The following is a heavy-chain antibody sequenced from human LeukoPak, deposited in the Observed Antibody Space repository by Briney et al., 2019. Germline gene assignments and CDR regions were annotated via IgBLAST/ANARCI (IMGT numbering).Heavy chain of an antibody. CDR3: ARYSGSFH. J-gene: IGHJ4*02. V-gene: IGHV3-48*01. Sequence: AGGSLRLSCAASGFTFSTYAMSWVRQAPGKGLEWVSYISSSSSTIYYADSVKGRFTISKDNAKNSLYLQMNSLRAEDTAVYYCARYSGSFHWGQGTLVTVSS. D-gene: IGHD1-26*01. CDR1: GFTFSTYA. CDR2: ISSSSSTI.